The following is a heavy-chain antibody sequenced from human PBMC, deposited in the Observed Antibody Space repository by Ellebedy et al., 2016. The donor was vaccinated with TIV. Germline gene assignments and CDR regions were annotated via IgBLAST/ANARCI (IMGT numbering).Heavy chain of an antibody. CDR1: GYSLTSNG. CDR2: IGAYHGKT. V-gene: IGHV1-18*01. Sequence: AASVKVSCKASGYSLTSNGISWVRQAPGQGLEWMGWIGAYHGKTNYAQKFQGRVTMTTDTSTSTVYMDLRSLRSDDTAVYYCARGLWFGELDVWGQGTTVTVSS. D-gene: IGHD3-10*01. CDR3: ARGLWFGELDV. J-gene: IGHJ6*02.